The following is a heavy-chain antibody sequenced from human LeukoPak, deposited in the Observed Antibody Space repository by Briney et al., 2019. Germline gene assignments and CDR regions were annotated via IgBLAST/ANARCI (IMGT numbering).Heavy chain of an antibody. V-gene: IGHV3-23*01. CDR1: GFTFSSYA. D-gene: IGHD3-22*01. CDR3: AKDPENGYYDSSGLSYYFDY. CDR2: ISGSGGST. J-gene: IGHJ4*02. Sequence: GGSLRLSCAASGFTFSSYAMSWVRPAPGKGLEWVSAISGSGGSTYYADSVKGRFTISRDNSKNTLYLQMNSLRAEDTAVYYCAKDPENGYYDSSGLSYYFDYWGQGTLVTVSS.